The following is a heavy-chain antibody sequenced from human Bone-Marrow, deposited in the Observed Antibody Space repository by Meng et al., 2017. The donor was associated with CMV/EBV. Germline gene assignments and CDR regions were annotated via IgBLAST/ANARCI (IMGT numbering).Heavy chain of an antibody. CDR2: ISSSSSYI. Sequence: GESLKISCAASGFTFSSYGMSWVRQAPGKGLEWVSSISSSSSYIYYADSVKGRFTISRDNAKNSLYLQMNSLRAEDTAVYYCARESLLELPAFDIWGQGTMVTVSS. D-gene: IGHD1-7*01. CDR1: GFTFSSYG. CDR3: ARESLLELPAFDI. V-gene: IGHV3-21*01. J-gene: IGHJ3*02.